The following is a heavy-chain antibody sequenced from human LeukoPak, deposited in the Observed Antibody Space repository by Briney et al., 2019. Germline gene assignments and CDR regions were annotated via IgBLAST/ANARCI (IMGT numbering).Heavy chain of an antibody. CDR2: ISGSGGST. D-gene: IGHD3-9*01. J-gene: IGHJ4*02. CDR1: GFTFSSYA. CDR3: AKDGSNYDILTGSLPFDY. Sequence: GGSLRPSCAASGFTFSSYAMSWVRQAPGKGLEWVSAISGSGGSTYYADSVKGRFTISRDNSKNTLYLQMNSLRAEDTAVYYCAKDGSNYDILTGSLPFDYWGQGTLVTVSS. V-gene: IGHV3-23*01.